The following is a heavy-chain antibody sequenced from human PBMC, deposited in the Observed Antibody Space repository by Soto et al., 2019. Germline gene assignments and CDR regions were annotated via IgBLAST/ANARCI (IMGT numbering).Heavy chain of an antibody. CDR2: ISAYNGNT. V-gene: IGHV1-18*04. CDR3: ALGLGGDAFDI. J-gene: IGHJ3*02. D-gene: IGHD1-26*01. Sequence: QVQLVQSGAEVKKPGASVKVSCKASGYNFTSYGISWVRQAPGQGLEWMGWISAYNGNTNYAQKLQGRVTLTTDTSTSTAYRELRSLRSDDTAVYYCALGLGGDAFDIWGQGRMVTVSS. CDR1: GYNFTSYG.